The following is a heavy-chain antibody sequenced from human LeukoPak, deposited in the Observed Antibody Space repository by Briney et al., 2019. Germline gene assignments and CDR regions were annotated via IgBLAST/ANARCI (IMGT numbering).Heavy chain of an antibody. V-gene: IGHV3-73*01. CDR2: IRSKANSYAT. CDR3: TRPDTAMAPGGY. J-gene: IGHJ4*02. Sequence: SGGSLRLSCAASGFTFSGSAMHWVRQASGKGLEWVGRIRSKANSYATAYAASVKGRFTIPRDDSKNTAYLQMNSLKTEDTAVYYCTRPDTAMAPGGYWGQGTLVTVSS. CDR1: GFTFSGSA. D-gene: IGHD5-18*01.